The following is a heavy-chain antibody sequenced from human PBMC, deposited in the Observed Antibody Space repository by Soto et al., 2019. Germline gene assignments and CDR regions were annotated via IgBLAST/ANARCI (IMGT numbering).Heavy chain of an antibody. CDR3: AREPATAKPEGVDF. D-gene: IGHD1-1*01. CDR2: INPNSGGT. J-gene: IGHJ4*02. V-gene: IGHV1-2*02. CDR1: GYTFSDYY. Sequence: ASVKVSCKASGYTFSDYYIHWVRQAPGQGLEWVGWINPNSGGTKYAPKFQGGVTMTRDTSITTAYMELSRLRSGDTAVYYCAREPATAKPEGVDFWGQGTLVTVSS.